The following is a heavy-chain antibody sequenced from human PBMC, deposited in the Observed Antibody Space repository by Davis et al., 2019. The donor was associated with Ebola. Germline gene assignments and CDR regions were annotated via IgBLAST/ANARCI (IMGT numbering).Heavy chain of an antibody. CDR1: GFTFSNYN. Sequence: PGGSLRLSCAASGFTFSNYNMNWVRQAPGKGLEWVCYISGSGRTIYYADSVKGRFTISRDNAKDSLYLQMNSLRAEDTALYYCARGSRNMDVWGQGTTVTVSS. J-gene: IGHJ6*02. CDR3: ARGSRNMDV. CDR2: ISGSGRTI. V-gene: IGHV3-48*04.